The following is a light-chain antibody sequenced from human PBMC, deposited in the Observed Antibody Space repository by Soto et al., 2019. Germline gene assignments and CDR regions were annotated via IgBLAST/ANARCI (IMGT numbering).Light chain of an antibody. CDR2: GAS. V-gene: IGKV3-20*01. Sequence: ESGLRQSPGTVSLSPGERATLSCRASQSVSSSCLAWYQQKPGQAPRLLIYGASSRATGIPDRFSGSGSGTDFTLTISRLEPEDFAVYYCQQYGSSPFTFGPGTKVDIK. CDR3: QQYGSSPFT. CDR1: QSVSSSC. J-gene: IGKJ3*01.